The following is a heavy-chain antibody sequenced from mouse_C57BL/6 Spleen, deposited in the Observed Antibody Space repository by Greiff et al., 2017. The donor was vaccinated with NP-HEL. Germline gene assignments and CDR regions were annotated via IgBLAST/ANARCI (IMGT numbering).Heavy chain of an antibody. V-gene: IGHV1-80*01. Sequence: QVHVKQSGAELVKPGASVKISCKASGYAFSSYWMNWVKQRPGKGLEWIGQIYPGDGDTNYNGKFKGKATLTADKSSSTAYMQLSSLTSEDSAVYFCAREEYSYAMDYWGQGTSVTVSS. D-gene: IGHD5-2*01. CDR1: GYAFSSYW. CDR2: IYPGDGDT. J-gene: IGHJ4*01. CDR3: AREEYSYAMDY.